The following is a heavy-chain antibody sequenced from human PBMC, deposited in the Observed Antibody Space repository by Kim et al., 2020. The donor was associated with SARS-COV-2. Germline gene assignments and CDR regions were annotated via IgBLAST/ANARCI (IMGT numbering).Heavy chain of an antibody. J-gene: IGHJ6*02. Sequence: GGSLRLSCAASGFTFSSYSMNWVRQAPGKGLEWVSSISSSSSYIYYADSVKGRFTISRDNAKNSLYLQMNSLRAEETAVYYCARVVYCSGGSCYYYYYGMDVWGQGTTVTVSS. CDR3: ARVVYCSGGSCYYYYYGMDV. D-gene: IGHD2-15*01. CDR2: ISSSSSYI. V-gene: IGHV3-21*01. CDR1: GFTFSSYS.